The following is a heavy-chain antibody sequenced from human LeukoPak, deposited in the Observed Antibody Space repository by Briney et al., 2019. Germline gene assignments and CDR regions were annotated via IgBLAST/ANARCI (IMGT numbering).Heavy chain of an antibody. D-gene: IGHD6-19*01. CDR2: INPSGGST. V-gene: IGHV1-46*01. Sequence: ASVKVSCKASGYIFGDYYIHWVRQAPGQGLEWVGIINPSGGSTSYARKFQGRVTMTRDMSTSTVYMELSSLRSEDTAVYYCARGSIAVALFYWGQGTLVTVSS. CDR1: GYIFGDYY. CDR3: ARGSIAVALFY. J-gene: IGHJ4*02.